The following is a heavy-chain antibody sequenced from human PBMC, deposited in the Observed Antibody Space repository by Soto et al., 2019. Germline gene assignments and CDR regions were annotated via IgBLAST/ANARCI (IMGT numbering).Heavy chain of an antibody. J-gene: IGHJ4*02. CDR2: IDHSGSI. CDR3: ARLPRIFYNIPY. CDR1: GESFSDSY. Sequence: QVRLQQWGAGLLKPSETLSLNCAVYGESFSDSYWSWVRQPPGKGLAWIEEIDHSGSINYNPSLKSRVTSSLDTSDNLFPLTLRSVTAATTAVYYCARLPRIFYNIPYWGQGTLVAVSS. D-gene: IGHD1-1*01. V-gene: IGHV4-34*02.